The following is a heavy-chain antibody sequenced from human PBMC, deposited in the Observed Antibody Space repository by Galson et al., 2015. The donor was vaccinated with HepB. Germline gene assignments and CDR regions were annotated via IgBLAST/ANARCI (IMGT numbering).Heavy chain of an antibody. Sequence: SLRLSCAASGFTSSAFAMSWVRQAPGKGLEWVSVISGSTYIFHADSVKGRFTISRDNARNSPYLQMNSLRVEDTAVYYCAKPSGGAAAGGPFDYWGQGTLVTVSS. V-gene: IGHV3-21*01. D-gene: IGHD6-13*01. CDR2: ISGSTYI. CDR3: AKPSGGAAAGGPFDY. CDR1: GFTSSAFA. J-gene: IGHJ4*02.